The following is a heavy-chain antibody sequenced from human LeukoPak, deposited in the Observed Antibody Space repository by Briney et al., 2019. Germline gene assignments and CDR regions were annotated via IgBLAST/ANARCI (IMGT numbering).Heavy chain of an antibody. Sequence: SETLSLTCTVSGGSISSYYWGWVRQPPGKGLEWIGSIHYRGSTYYNPSLKSRVTISVDTSKNQFSLNLSSVTAADTAVYYCARQPLEYGDFGALDIWGQGTMVTVSS. CDR1: GGSISSYY. V-gene: IGHV4-39*01. CDR2: IHYRGST. J-gene: IGHJ3*02. D-gene: IGHD4-17*01. CDR3: ARQPLEYGDFGALDI.